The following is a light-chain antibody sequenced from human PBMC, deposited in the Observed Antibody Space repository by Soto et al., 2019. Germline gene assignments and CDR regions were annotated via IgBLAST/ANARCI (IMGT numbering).Light chain of an antibody. J-gene: IGLJ1*01. CDR2: DVS. CDR3: CSYAGSYTWV. Sequence: QSALTQPRSVSGSPGQSVTISCTGTSSDVGGYNFVSWYQHHPGKAPKLMIYDVSKRPSGVPDRFSGSKSGNTASLTISGLQAEDEADDYCCSYAGSYTWVFGTGTKLTVL. V-gene: IGLV2-11*01. CDR1: SSDVGGYNF.